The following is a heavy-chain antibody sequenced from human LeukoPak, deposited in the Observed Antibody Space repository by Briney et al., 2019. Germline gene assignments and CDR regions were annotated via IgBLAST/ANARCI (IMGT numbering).Heavy chain of an antibody. J-gene: IGHJ4*02. V-gene: IGHV1-46*02. CDR3: TREGTGYSGYDHFY. D-gene: IGHD5-12*01. Sequence: ASVKVSCKASGYTFNTYYLHWVRQAPGQGLEWMGLINPSGGSTRYAQNFQGRVTMTRDTSTTTVYMELSSLRSDDTAVYYCTREGTGYSGYDHFYRGQGTLVTVSS. CDR1: GYTFNTYY. CDR2: INPSGGST.